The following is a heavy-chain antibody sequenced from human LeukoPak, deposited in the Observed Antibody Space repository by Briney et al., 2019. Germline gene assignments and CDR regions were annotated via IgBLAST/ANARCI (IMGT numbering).Heavy chain of an antibody. Sequence: GGSLRLSCAASGFTFRNHAMHWVRQAPGKGLEYVSAINSNGDTTYYGNSVKGRFTISRDNSRSTLYLQMGSLRPADTAVYYCAREERGLAIDYWGQGALVTVSS. CDR3: AREERGLAIDY. V-gene: IGHV3-64*01. J-gene: IGHJ4*02. CDR1: GFTFRNHA. D-gene: IGHD3/OR15-3a*01. CDR2: INSNGDTT.